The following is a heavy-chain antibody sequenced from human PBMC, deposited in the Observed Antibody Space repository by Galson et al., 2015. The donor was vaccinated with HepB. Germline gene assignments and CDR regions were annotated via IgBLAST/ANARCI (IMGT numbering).Heavy chain of an antibody. CDR2: INTNTGNP. J-gene: IGHJ4*02. CDR3: AVYDLGDY. Sequence: SCKASGYTFTNYAMNWVRQAPGQGLEWMGWINTNTGNPVYAQGFTGRFVLSLDTSVSTAHLQISSLKAEDTAVYYCAVYDLGDYWGQGTLVSVSS. CDR1: GYTFTNYA. D-gene: IGHD3/OR15-3a*01. V-gene: IGHV7-4-1*02.